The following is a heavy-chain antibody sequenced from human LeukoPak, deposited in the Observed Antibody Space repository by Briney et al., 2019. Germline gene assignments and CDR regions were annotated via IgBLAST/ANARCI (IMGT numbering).Heavy chain of an antibody. J-gene: IGHJ4*02. Sequence: GGSLRLSCAASGFTFNNYGMSWVRQAPGKGLEWVSSISGGGGNTNYADSMKGRFTISRDNSNNTLYLQVNSLRGEDTAVYYCAKGNDYWSGLRRTGYWGQGTLVTVSS. D-gene: IGHD3-3*01. V-gene: IGHV3-23*01. CDR1: GFTFNNYG. CDR3: AKGNDYWSGLRRTGY. CDR2: ISGGGGNT.